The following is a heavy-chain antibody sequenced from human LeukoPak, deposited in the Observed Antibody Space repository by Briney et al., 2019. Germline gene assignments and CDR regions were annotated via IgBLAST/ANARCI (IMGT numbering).Heavy chain of an antibody. J-gene: IGHJ4*02. Sequence: PGGSLRLSCAASGFTFSSYSMNWVRQAPGKGLEWVSSISSRSSYIYYADSVKGRFTISRDNAKNSLYLQMNSLRAEDTAVYYCATSEPAAPLDYWGQGTLVTVSS. CDR3: ATSEPAAPLDY. D-gene: IGHD2-2*01. V-gene: IGHV3-21*01. CDR1: GFTFSSYS. CDR2: ISSRSSYI.